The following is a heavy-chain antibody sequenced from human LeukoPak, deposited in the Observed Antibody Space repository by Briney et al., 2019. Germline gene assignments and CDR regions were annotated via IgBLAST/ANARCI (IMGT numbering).Heavy chain of an antibody. CDR3: AREFSATHYYGSGSFTYFDY. V-gene: IGHV3-48*04. J-gene: IGHJ4*02. CDR2: ISSSSSTI. CDR1: GFTFSSYS. D-gene: IGHD3-10*01. Sequence: GGSLRLSCAASGFTFSSYSMNWVRQAPGKGLEWVSYISSSSSTIYYADSVKGRFTISRDNAKNSLYLQMNSLRAEDTAVYYCAREFSATHYYGSGSFTYFDYWGQGNLVTVSS.